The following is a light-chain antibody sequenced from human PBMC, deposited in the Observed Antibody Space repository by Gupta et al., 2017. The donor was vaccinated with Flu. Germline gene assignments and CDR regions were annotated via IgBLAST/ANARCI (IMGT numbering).Light chain of an antibody. CDR3: QSEATSGTYWL. CDR1: TLSTQY. J-gene: IGLJ2*01. CDR2: KDT. V-gene: IGLV3-25*03. Sequence: SYELTQPPSVSLSPGQTATITCSGDTLSTQYSYWYQQKPGQAPGLVICKDTERPSGITDRFSGSNSGNTATLTISGVRAEDEAAYYWQSEATSGTYWLFGGGTKLTVL.